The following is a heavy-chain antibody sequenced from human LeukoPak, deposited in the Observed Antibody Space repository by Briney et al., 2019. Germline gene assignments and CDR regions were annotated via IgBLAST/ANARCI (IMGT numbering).Heavy chain of an antibody. J-gene: IGHJ4*02. CDR1: GGSFTGYY. V-gene: IGHV4-34*01. CDR2: INHSGST. CDR3: ARAYGSGSYYHKYYFDY. Sequence: PSETLSLTCAVYGGSFTGYYWSWIRQPPGKGLEWIGEINHSGSTNYNPSLKSRVTISVDTSKNQFSLKLSSVTAADTAVYYGARAYGSGSYYHKYYFDYWGQGTLVTVSS. D-gene: IGHD3-10*01.